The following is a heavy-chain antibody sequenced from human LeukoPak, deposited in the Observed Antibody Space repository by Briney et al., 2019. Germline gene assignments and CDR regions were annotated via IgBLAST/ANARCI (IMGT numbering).Heavy chain of an antibody. Sequence: VASVKVSCKASGYTFSDYYMHWVRQAPGQGLEWMGWINPNSGGTKYAQKFQGRVTKTRDTSISTAYMELSRLRSDDTAVYYCARARGRYCSGGSCYILTGNDAFDIWGQGTMVTVSS. CDR2: INPNSGGT. CDR1: GYTFSDYY. D-gene: IGHD2-15*01. CDR3: ARARGRYCSGGSCYILTGNDAFDI. V-gene: IGHV1-2*02. J-gene: IGHJ3*02.